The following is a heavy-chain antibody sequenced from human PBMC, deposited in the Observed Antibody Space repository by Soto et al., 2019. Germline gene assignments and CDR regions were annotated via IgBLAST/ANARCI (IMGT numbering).Heavy chain of an antibody. J-gene: IGHJ6*03. CDR3: ARSETGTGYMDV. V-gene: IGHV3-13*01. CDR1: GFTFSNYA. D-gene: IGHD1-7*01. Sequence: GGSLRLSCAASGFTFSNYAMHWVRQPTGKGLEWLSHIDTAGDTYYAGSVKGRFTISRENANNSMYLQMNGLGAGDTAVYYCARSETGTGYMDVWGKGTTVTVSS. CDR2: IDTAGDT.